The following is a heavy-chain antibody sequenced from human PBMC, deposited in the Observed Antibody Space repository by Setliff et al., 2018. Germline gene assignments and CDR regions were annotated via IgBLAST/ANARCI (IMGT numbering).Heavy chain of an antibody. J-gene: IGHJ6*03. Sequence: SETLSLTCTVSDGSMTSGSYYWSWIRQPAGKGLEWLGQIYTSWSTNYNPSLKGRATLSIDASKKQFSLKLTSVTAADTAVYYCARMSGFLYMDVWGKGTTVTVSS. V-gene: IGHV4-61*09. CDR2: IYTSWST. CDR1: DGSMTSGSYY. CDR3: ARMSGFLYMDV. D-gene: IGHD3-3*01.